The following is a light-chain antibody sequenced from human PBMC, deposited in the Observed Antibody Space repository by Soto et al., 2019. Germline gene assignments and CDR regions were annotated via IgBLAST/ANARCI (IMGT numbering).Light chain of an antibody. CDR3: QSYDSSLSAVV. CDR1: SSNSGAGYD. CDR2: GNS. V-gene: IGLV1-40*01. J-gene: IGLJ2*01. Sequence: QSVLTQPPSVSGAPGQRVTMSCTGSSSNSGAGYDVHWYQQLPGTAPKLLIYGNSNRPSGVPDRFSGSKSGTSASLAITGLQAEDEADYYCQSYDSSLSAVVFGGGTKLTVL.